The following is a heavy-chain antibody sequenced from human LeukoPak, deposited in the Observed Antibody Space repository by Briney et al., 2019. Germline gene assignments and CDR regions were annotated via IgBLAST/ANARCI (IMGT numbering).Heavy chain of an antibody. J-gene: IGHJ4*02. CDR3: ARQGPDAFFDY. V-gene: IGHV4-59*08. CDR1: GDSISSYD. Sequence: PSETLSLTCTVSGDSISSYDWSWTRQPPGKGLEWIGYIYYSGSTNYNPSLKSRVTISVDTSKNQFSLKLSSVTAADTAVYYCARQGPDAFFDYWGQGTLVTVSS. CDR2: IYYSGST.